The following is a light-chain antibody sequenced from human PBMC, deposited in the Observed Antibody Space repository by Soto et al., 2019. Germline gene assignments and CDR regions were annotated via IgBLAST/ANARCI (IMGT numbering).Light chain of an antibody. Sequence: QSALTQPASVSGSPGQSITISCTGTSSDVGRYKLVSWYQQHPGKAPKHMIYDVTNRPSGVSNRFSGSKSGNTASLTIFGLHAEDEANYYCSSYTTSTTLIFGGGTKLTVL. CDR1: SSDVGRYKL. CDR3: SSYTTSTTLI. V-gene: IGLV2-14*03. J-gene: IGLJ2*01. CDR2: DVT.